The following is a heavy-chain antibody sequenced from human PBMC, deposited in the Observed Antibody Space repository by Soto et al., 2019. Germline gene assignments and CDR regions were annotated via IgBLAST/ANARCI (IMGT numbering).Heavy chain of an antibody. CDR3: AKDGYSIIRNKPLDY. D-gene: IGHD1-26*01. CDR1: RFTFSSYA. CDR2: ISVSGGST. J-gene: IGHJ4*02. Sequence: PGGYLRLSCAASRFTFSSYAMCWVRQAPGKGLEWVSSISVSGGSTYYADSVKGRFTISRDNSKNTLYLQMNSLRAEDTAVYYCAKDGYSIIRNKPLDYWDQGSLVTVSS. V-gene: IGHV3-23*01.